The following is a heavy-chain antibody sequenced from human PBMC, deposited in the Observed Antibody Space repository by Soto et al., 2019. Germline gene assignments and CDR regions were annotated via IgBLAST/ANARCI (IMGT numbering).Heavy chain of an antibody. V-gene: IGHV1-69*12. J-gene: IGHJ6*02. CDR1: GGTFSSYA. Sequence: QVQLVQSGAEVKKPGSSVKVSCKASGGTFSSYAISWVRQAPGQGLEWMGGIIPIFGTANYAQKFQGRVTITADESTSTAYMELSSLRSEDTAVYYCARGSRGSSWYTDYYYYGMDVWGQGTTVTVSS. CDR2: IIPIFGTA. CDR3: ARGSRGSSWYTDYYYYGMDV. D-gene: IGHD6-13*01.